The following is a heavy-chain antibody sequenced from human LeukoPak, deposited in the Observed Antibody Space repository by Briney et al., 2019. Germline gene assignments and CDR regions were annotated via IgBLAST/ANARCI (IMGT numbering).Heavy chain of an antibody. V-gene: IGHV4-61*02. CDR1: GGSISSGSYY. Sequence: SETLSLTCTVSGGSISSGSYYWSWIRQPAGKGLEWIGRIYTSGSTNYNPSLKSRVTISVDTSKNQFSLKLSSVTAADTAVYYCAREQKTGTDYWGQGTLVTVSS. D-gene: IGHD1-1*01. J-gene: IGHJ4*02. CDR3: AREQKTGTDY. CDR2: IYTSGST.